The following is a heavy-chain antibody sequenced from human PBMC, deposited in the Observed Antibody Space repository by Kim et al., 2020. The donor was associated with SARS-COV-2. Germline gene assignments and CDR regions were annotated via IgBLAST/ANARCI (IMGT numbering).Heavy chain of an antibody. CDR1: GFTFSNAW. CDR2: IKSKTDGGTT. J-gene: IGHJ5*01. D-gene: IGHD6-13*01. Sequence: GGSLRLSCAASGFTFSNAWMSWVRQAPGKGLEWVGRIKSKTDGGTTDYAAPVKGRFTISRDDSKNTLYLQMNSLKTEDTALYYCTTDDPILIGAAAGSWGHGTLVTVSS. V-gene: IGHV3-15*01. CDR3: TTDDPILIGAAAGS.